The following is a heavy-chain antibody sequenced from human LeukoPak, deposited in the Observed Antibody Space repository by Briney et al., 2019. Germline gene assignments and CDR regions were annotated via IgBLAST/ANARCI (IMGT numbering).Heavy chain of an antibody. CDR1: GGSISSYY. J-gene: IGHJ4*02. D-gene: IGHD1-26*01. CDR3: ARQNSGSYPFDY. CDR2: IDYSGST. V-gene: IGHV4-59*08. Sequence: SETLSLTCTVSGGSISSYYWSWIRQPPGKGLEWIGDIDYSGSTNHNPSLKSRVTISVDTSKNQFSLKLSSVTAADTAVYYCARQNSGSYPFDYWGQGTLVSVSS.